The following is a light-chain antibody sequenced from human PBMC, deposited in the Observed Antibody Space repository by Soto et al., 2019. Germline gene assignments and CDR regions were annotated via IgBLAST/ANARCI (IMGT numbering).Light chain of an antibody. Sequence: DIQMTQSPSSVSASVGDRVTITCRASQGINNWLAWYQQKPGKAPKILIYGVSRLQSGVPSRFSGSGSGTDFTLTINSLQPEDSATYYCQQANNFPRTFGGGTKVEIK. CDR2: GVS. CDR3: QQANNFPRT. CDR1: QGINNW. J-gene: IGKJ4*01. V-gene: IGKV1-12*01.